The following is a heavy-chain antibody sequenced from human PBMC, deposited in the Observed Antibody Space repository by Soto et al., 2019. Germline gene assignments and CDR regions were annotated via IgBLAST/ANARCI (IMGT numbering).Heavy chain of an antibody. V-gene: IGHV4-59*08. CDR2: VYYTGST. CDR3: ARTVSGPDLLADSFVDYYYYMDV. CDR1: GGSISNFD. Sequence: SETLSLTCTVSGGSISNFDWSWIRPPPGKGLEWIGYVYYTGSTSYNPSLKRRVTFSADSSRGQFSLRLNSVTAADTAVYYCARTVSGPDLLADSFVDYYYYMDVWGQGTTVTVSS. D-gene: IGHD3-9*01. J-gene: IGHJ6*03.